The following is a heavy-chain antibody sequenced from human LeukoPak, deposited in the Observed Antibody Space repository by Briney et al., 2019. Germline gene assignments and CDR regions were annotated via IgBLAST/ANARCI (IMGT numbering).Heavy chain of an antibody. CDR2: IYSGGNT. CDR1: GLTVSSNC. CDR3: ARGGNRYSGSYYYY. D-gene: IGHD1-26*01. Sequence: GSLRLSCAASGLTVSSNCMSWVRQAPGKGLEWVSFIYSGGNTYYADSVKGRFTISRDNSKNTLYLQMNSLRAEDTAVYYCARGGNRYSGSYYYYWGQGTLVTVSS. V-gene: IGHV3-53*01. J-gene: IGHJ4*02.